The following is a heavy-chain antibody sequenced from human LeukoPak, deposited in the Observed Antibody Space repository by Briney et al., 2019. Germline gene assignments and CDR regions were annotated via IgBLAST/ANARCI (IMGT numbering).Heavy chain of an antibody. J-gene: IGHJ4*02. D-gene: IGHD6-13*01. CDR1: GFTFDDYG. V-gene: IGHV3-20*04. Sequence: PGGSLRLSCAASGFTFDDYGMSWVRQAPGKGLEWVSAINWNGGSTGYADSVKGRFTISRDNAKNSLYPQMNSLRAEDTALYYCARDKGAAAGTWLYWGQGTLVTVSS. CDR2: INWNGGST. CDR3: ARDKGAAAGTWLY.